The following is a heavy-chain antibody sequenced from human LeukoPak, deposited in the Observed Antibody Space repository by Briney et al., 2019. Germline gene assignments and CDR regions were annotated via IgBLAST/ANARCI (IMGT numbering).Heavy chain of an antibody. CDR2: ISGSSSYI. Sequence: GGSLRLSCAASGFTFSTYTMNWVRQAPGKGLEWVSSISGSSSYIYYADSVKGRLTISRDNAKNSQYLQMNSLRAEDTAVYYCARDLSGYSSLLDYWGQGTLVTVSS. J-gene: IGHJ4*02. CDR1: GFTFSTYT. CDR3: ARDLSGYSSLLDY. V-gene: IGHV3-21*01. D-gene: IGHD3-22*01.